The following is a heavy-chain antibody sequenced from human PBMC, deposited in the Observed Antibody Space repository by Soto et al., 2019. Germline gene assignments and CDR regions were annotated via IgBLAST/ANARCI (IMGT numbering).Heavy chain of an antibody. Sequence: PSETLSLTCTVSGGSISTYYWSWIRQAPGKGLEWIGYIHYSGSTNYNPSLKSRLTISVDTSNNQLSLRLTSVTAADTAVYYCARDLPRPTGATTNWFVPWGQGTLVTVSS. CDR2: IHYSGST. V-gene: IGHV4-59*01. J-gene: IGHJ5*02. D-gene: IGHD1-1*01. CDR3: ARDLPRPTGATTNWFVP. CDR1: GGSISTYY.